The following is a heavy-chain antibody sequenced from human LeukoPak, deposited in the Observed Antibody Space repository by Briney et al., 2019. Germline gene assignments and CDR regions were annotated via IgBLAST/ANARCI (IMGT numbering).Heavy chain of an antibody. CDR3: ARGGSGSYSYYYYGMDV. V-gene: IGHV3-20*01. D-gene: IGHD3-10*01. CDR2: INWDGGST. J-gene: IGHJ6*02. Sequence: PGGSLRLSCAASGFTFDDYGRSWVRQAPGKGLGWVSGINWDGGSTGYADSVKGRFTISRDNAKNSLYLQLNSLRAEDTALYHCARGGSGSYSYYYYGMDVWGQGTTVTVSS. CDR1: GFTFDDYG.